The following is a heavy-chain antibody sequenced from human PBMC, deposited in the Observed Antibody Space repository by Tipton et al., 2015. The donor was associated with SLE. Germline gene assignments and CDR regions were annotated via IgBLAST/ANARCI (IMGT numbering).Heavy chain of an antibody. V-gene: IGHV3-21*01. D-gene: IGHD3-22*01. CDR2: ISSTDYI. CDR1: GFTFSTYS. J-gene: IGHJ4*02. CDR3: AKDPWYYDSSGYQEYYFDY. Sequence: GSLRLSCAASGFTFSTYSMNWVRQAPGKGLEWVSSISSTDYIYYADSVRGRFTISRDNAKNSLYLQMNSLSAEDTAVYYCAKDPWYYDSSGYQEYYFDYWGQGTLVTVSS.